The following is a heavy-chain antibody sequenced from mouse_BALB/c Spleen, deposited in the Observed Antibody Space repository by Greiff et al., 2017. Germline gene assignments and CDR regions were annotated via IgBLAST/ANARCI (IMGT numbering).Heavy chain of an antibody. V-gene: IGHV1-14*01. CDR1: GYTFTSYV. D-gene: IGHD2-2*01. CDR3: AIYYGYAWFAY. Sequence: SGPELVKPGASVKMSCKASGYTFTSYVMHWVKQKPGQGLEWIGYINPYNDGTKYNEKFKGKATLTSDKSSSTAYMELSSLTSEDSAVYYCAIYYGYAWFAYWGQGTLVTVSA. CDR2: INPYNDGT. J-gene: IGHJ3*01.